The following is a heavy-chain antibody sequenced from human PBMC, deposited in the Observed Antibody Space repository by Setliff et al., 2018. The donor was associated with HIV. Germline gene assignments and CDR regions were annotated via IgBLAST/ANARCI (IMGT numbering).Heavy chain of an antibody. CDR3: ARDPYCPNTCYEDFTFDS. CDR1: GGSISSGSCF. Sequence: LSLTCTVSGGSISSGSCFWNWIRQPAGKGLEWIGRIYSSGITNYNPSLKSRLTISLDTSKNQFSLQVTSVTAADTAVYYCARDPYCPNTCYEDFTFDSWGQGTLVTVSS. D-gene: IGHD2-8*01. CDR2: IYSSGIT. V-gene: IGHV4-61*02. J-gene: IGHJ4*02.